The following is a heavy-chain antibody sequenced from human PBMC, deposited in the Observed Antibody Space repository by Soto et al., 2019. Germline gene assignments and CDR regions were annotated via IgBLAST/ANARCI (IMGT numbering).Heavy chain of an antibody. CDR2: IYHSGST. Sequence: PSETLSLTCAVSGGSISSSNWWSWVRQPPGKGLEWIGEIYHSGSTNYNPSLKSRVTISVDKSKNQFSPKLSSVTAADTAVYYCARAACSGGSCYSGAFDIWGQGTMVTVSS. J-gene: IGHJ3*02. V-gene: IGHV4-4*02. CDR1: GGSISSSNW. D-gene: IGHD2-15*01. CDR3: ARAACSGGSCYSGAFDI.